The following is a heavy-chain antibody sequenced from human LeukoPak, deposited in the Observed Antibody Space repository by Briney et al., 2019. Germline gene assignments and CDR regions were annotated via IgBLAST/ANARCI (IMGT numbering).Heavy chain of an antibody. V-gene: IGHV4-4*07. J-gene: IGHJ6*03. CDR2: IYTSGST. D-gene: IGHD5-18*01. CDR1: GGSISSYY. CDR3: ARDSRGTYTYGYSYYHYMDV. Sequence: SETLSLTCTVSGGSISSYYWSWIRQPAGKGLEWIGRIYTSGSTNYNPSLKSRATMSVDTSKNQFSLKLNSVTAADTAVYYCARDSRGTYTYGYSYYHYMDVWGKGTTVTVSS.